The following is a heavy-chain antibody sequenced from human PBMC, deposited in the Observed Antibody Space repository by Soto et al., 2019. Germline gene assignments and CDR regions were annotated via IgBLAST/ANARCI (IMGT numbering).Heavy chain of an antibody. CDR1: GYSFTSYW. D-gene: IGHD6-19*01. CDR3: ARRAGSGWGLYYYYGMDV. J-gene: IGHJ6*02. Sequence: GESLKISCKGSGYSFTSYWIGWVRQMPGKGLEWMGIIYPGDSDTRYSPSFQGQVTISADKSISTAYLQWSSLKASDTAMYYCARRAGSGWGLYYYYGMDVWGQGTTVTVSS. V-gene: IGHV5-51*01. CDR2: IYPGDSDT.